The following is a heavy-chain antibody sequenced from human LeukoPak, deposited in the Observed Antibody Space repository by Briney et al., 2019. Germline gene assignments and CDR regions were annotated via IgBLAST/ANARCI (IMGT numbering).Heavy chain of an antibody. CDR3: ARSVDIVATVRSNAFDI. CDR2: TYYRSKWSN. Sequence: SQTLSLTCAISGDSVSSKSAAWNWIRQSPSRGLEWLGRTYYRSKWSNDYAVSVKSRITVNPDTSKNQFSLQLNSATPEDTAVYYCARSVDIVATVRSNAFDIWGQGTVVTVSS. CDR1: GDSVSSKSAA. V-gene: IGHV6-1*01. D-gene: IGHD5-12*01. J-gene: IGHJ3*02.